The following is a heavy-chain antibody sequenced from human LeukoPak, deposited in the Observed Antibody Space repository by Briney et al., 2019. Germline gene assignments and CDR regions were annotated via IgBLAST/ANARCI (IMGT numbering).Heavy chain of an antibody. V-gene: IGHV4-59*01. Sequence: SETLSLTCTVSGGSISSYYWSWIRQPPGKGLEWIGYIYYSGSTNYNPSLKSRVTISVDTSKNQFSLELSSVTAADTAVYYCARLYGNWFDPWGQGTLVTVSS. CDR3: ARLYGNWFDP. CDR2: IYYSGST. D-gene: IGHD2-8*01. J-gene: IGHJ5*02. CDR1: GGSISSYY.